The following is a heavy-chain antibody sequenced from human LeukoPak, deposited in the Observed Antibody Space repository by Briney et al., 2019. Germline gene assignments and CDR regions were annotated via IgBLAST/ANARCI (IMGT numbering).Heavy chain of an antibody. D-gene: IGHD3-22*01. J-gene: IGHJ4*02. CDR3: ARGTYYDSRGYSGVRLFDY. CDR2: INPNNGRT. Sequence: ASMKVSCKASGYTFTDYYMHWVRQAPGQGLEWMGWINPNNGRTSYAQNFQGRVSMTRDTSISTAYMELSSLRSDDTAVYSCARGTYYDSRGYSGVRLFDYWGQGTLVTVSS. V-gene: IGHV1-2*02. CDR1: GYTFTDYY.